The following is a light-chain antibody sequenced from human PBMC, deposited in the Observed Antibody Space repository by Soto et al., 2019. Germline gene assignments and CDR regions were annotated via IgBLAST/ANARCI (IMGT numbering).Light chain of an antibody. CDR2: AAS. V-gene: IGKV3-20*01. CDR1: QSVSSSY. CDR3: QHYGRSPYT. Sequence: EIVLTQSPGTRSLSPGERATLSCRASQSVSSSYLAWYQQKPGQAPRLLIYAASSRATDIPDRFSGRGSGTDFTLTISRLEPEDFAVYYCQHYGRSPYTFGQGTKLEIK. J-gene: IGKJ2*01.